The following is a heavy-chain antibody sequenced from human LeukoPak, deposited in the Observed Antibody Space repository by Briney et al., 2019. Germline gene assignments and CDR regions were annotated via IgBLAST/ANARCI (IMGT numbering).Heavy chain of an antibody. CDR2: IYYSGST. Sequence: PSQTLSLTCTVSGGSISSGDYYWSWIRQPPGKGLEWIGYIYYSGSTYYNPSLKSRVTISVDTSKNQFSLKLSSVTAADTAVYYCARAPYYYDSSGYFRIYATVVLFDYWGRGTLVTVSS. CDR3: ARAPYYYDSSGYFRIYATVVLFDY. V-gene: IGHV4-30-4*01. D-gene: IGHD3-22*01. CDR1: GGSISSGDYY. J-gene: IGHJ4*02.